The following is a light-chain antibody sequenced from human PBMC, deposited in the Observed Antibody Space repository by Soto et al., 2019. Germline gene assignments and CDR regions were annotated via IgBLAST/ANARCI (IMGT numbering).Light chain of an antibody. CDR2: DVS. J-gene: IGLJ1*01. V-gene: IGLV2-14*01. CDR3: SSYTSSSKEV. Sequence: QSALTQPASVSGSPGQSITISCTGTSSDVGGYNYVSWYQQHPGKAPKLMIYDVSNRPSGVSNRFSGSKSGTTASLTISGLQAEDEADYYCSSYTSSSKEVFGTGTQLTVL. CDR1: SSDVGGYNY.